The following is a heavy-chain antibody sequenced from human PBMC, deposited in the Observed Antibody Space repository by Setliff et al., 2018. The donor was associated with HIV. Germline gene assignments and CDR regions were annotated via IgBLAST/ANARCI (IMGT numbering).Heavy chain of an antibody. CDR3: ARDLYPLTTRYPFDY. V-gene: IGHV3-30*01. J-gene: IGHJ4*02. Sequence: GESLRLSCAASGFTFSNYAMHWVRQAPGKGLEWLAVISYDGSDKCYADSVKGRFTISRDNSKNTLYLQMNSLRAEDTAVYYCARDLYPLTTRYPFDYWGQGTLVTVSS. D-gene: IGHD4-17*01. CDR1: GFTFSNYA. CDR2: ISYDGSDK.